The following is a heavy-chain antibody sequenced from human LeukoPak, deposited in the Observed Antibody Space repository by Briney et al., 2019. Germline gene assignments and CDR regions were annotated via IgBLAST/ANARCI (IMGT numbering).Heavy chain of an antibody. CDR3: ARGMHYMDV. Sequence: PGGSLRLSCAASGFTFSSYEMNWVRQAPGKGLEWVSYISSSGSTIYYADSVKGRFTISRDNAKNSLYLQMNSLRAEDTALYHCARGMHYMDVWGKGTTVTISS. CDR1: GFTFSSYE. CDR2: ISSSGSTI. V-gene: IGHV3-48*03. J-gene: IGHJ6*03.